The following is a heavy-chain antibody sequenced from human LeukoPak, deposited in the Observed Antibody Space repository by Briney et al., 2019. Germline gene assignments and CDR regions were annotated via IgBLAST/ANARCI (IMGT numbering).Heavy chain of an antibody. J-gene: IGHJ4*02. CDR2: ISAYNGNT. V-gene: IGHV1-18*01. CDR3: ARGSGTYLAEYYFDY. D-gene: IGHD1-26*01. Sequence: ASVKVSCKASGYTFTSYGISWVRQAPGQGLEWMGWISAYNGNTDYAQKLQGRVTTTTDTSTSTAYMELRSLRSDDTAVYYCARGSGTYLAEYYFDYWGQGTLVTVSS. CDR1: GYTFTSYG.